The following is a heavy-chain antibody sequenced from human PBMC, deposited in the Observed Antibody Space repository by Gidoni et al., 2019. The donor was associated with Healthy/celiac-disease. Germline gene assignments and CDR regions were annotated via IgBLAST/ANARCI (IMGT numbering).Heavy chain of an antibody. CDR1: GFTFSSDW. CDR2: IKQDGSEK. V-gene: IGHV3-7*03. CDR3: ARKMTIFVGYYYYGMDV. J-gene: IGHJ6*02. Sequence: EVQLVESGGGLVQPGGSLRLSCAASGFTFSSDWMSWVRQAPGKGLEWVANIKQDGSEKYYVDSVKGRFTISRDNAKNSLYLQMNSLRAEDTAVYYCARKMTIFVGYYYYGMDVWGQGTTVTVSS. D-gene: IGHD3-3*01.